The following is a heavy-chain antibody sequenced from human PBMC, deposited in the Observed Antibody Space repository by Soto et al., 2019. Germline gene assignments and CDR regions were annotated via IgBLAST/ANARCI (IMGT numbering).Heavy chain of an antibody. D-gene: IGHD6-6*01. Sequence: SMKVSCKASGGTFSSYAISWVRQAPGQGLEWMGGIIPIFGTANYAQKFQGRVTITADKSTSTAYMELSSLRSEDTAVYCCARPYSSSSFFLYYGMDVWGQGTTVTVSS. CDR3: ARPYSSSSFFLYYGMDV. J-gene: IGHJ6*02. V-gene: IGHV1-69*06. CDR1: GGTFSSYA. CDR2: IIPIFGTA.